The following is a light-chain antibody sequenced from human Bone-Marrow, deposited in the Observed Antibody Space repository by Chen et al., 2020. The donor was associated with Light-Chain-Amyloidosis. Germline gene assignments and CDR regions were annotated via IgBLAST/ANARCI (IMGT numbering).Light chain of an antibody. V-gene: IGLV6-57*01. Sequence: NFMLTQPHSVSESPGKTVIISCTRSSGSIATTYVQWYQQRPGSSPTTVIYEDHQRPSGVPDRFSCSIDRSSNSASLTISGLKTEDEADYYCQSYQGSSQGVFGGGTKLTVL. J-gene: IGLJ3*02. CDR1: SGSIATTY. CDR3: QSYQGSSQGV. CDR2: EDH.